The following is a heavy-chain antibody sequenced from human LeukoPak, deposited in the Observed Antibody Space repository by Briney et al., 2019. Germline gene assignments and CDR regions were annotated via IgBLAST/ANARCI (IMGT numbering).Heavy chain of an antibody. CDR1: GFTFSDYY. CDR2: ISSSGSTI. CDR3: AKDGGGYYDILTGYYLFGY. V-gene: IGHV3-11*04. Sequence: GGSLRLSCAASGFTFSDYYMSWIRQAPGKGLGWVSYISSSGSTIYYADSVKGRFTISRDNAKNSLYLQMNSLRAEDTAVYYCAKDGGGYYDILTGYYLFGYWGQGALVTVSS. J-gene: IGHJ4*02. D-gene: IGHD3-9*01.